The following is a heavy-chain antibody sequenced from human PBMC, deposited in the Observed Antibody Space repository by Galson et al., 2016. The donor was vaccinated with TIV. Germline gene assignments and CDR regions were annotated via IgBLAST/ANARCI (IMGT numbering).Heavy chain of an antibody. Sequence: SVKVSCKASGHSFLTYDINWVRRATGQGLEWMGWMNPNTGKTGYAQNFQGRVTITTDESTTTTYMELNSLTSEDTAVYYCAREGGYSPGLGPFDYWGQGTLVTVSS. D-gene: IGHD2-15*01. CDR1: GHSFLTYD. V-gene: IGHV1-8*03. CDR2: MNPNTGKT. CDR3: AREGGYSPGLGPFDY. J-gene: IGHJ4*02.